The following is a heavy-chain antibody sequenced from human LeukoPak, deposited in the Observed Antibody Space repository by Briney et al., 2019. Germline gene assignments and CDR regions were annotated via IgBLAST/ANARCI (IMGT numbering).Heavy chain of an antibody. CDR1: GGTFSSYA. J-gene: IGHJ4*02. D-gene: IGHD2-21*01. CDR2: IIPILGIA. V-gene: IGHV1-69*04. Sequence: ASVKVSCKASGGTFSSYAISWVRQAPGQGLEWMGRIIPILGIANYAQNFQGRVTMTRDTSTSTVYMELSSLTSEDTAVYYCARDFGGHWTIDYWGQGTLVTVSS. CDR3: ARDFGGHWTIDY.